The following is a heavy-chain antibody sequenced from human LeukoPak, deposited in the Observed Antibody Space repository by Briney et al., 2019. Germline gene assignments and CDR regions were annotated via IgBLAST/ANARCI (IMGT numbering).Heavy chain of an antibody. Sequence: SETLSLTCTVSGGSISSYYLSWIRRTAGKGLEWIGRMYSSGSNYNPSLKSRVTMSIDTSTNQLSLKLSSVTAADTAVYYCARDSGTTGEVKFDPWGPGTLVTVSS. J-gene: IGHJ5*02. CDR2: MYSSGS. CDR3: ARDSGTTGEVKFDP. CDR1: GGSISSYY. D-gene: IGHD3-10*01. V-gene: IGHV4-4*07.